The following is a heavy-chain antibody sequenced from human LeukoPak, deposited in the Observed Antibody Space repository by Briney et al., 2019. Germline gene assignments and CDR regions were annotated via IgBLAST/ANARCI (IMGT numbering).Heavy chain of an antibody. CDR1: GDSFTTYY. V-gene: IGHV1-46*01. CDR2: INPKDGST. J-gene: IGHJ5*02. CDR3: ARDRGCTTSSCYRTGLRWFDP. D-gene: IGHD2-2*01. Sequence: ASVKVSCKTSGDSFTTYYFHWVRQAPGQGLEWVATINPKDGSTNYAENFRGRVTLTRDTSTTTLYMDLHSLESADTAVYYCARDRGCTTSSCYRTGLRWFDPWGQGTLVIDSS.